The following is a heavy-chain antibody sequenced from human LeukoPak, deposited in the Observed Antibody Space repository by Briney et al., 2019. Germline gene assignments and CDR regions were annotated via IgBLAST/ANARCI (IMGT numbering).Heavy chain of an antibody. D-gene: IGHD6-19*01. CDR3: ARDQAVAGTESFDY. V-gene: IGHV3-74*01. Sequence: PGGPLRHFYAASGFHLSSHLMLCVRQAPGKGLVWVSRINSDGSSTSYADSVKGRFTISRDNAKNTLYLQMNSLRAEDTAVYYCARDQAVAGTESFDYWGQGTLVTVSS. CDR1: GFHLSSHL. J-gene: IGHJ4*02. CDR2: INSDGSST.